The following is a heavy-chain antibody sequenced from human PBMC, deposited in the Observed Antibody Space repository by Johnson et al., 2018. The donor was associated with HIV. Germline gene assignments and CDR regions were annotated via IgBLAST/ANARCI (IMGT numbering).Heavy chain of an antibody. CDR2: ISSSGSTI. Sequence: QVHLVESGGGLVKPGGSLRLSCAASGFTFSDYYMSWIRQAPGKGLAWVSYISSSGSTIYYADSVKGRFTITRDNAKNPLYLQMNSLRAEDTAVYYCARDPAHCVGDCYPRDAFDFWGQGTMVTVSS. CDR3: ARDPAHCVGDCYPRDAFDF. CDR1: GFTFSDYY. V-gene: IGHV3-11*04. D-gene: IGHD2-21*02. J-gene: IGHJ3*01.